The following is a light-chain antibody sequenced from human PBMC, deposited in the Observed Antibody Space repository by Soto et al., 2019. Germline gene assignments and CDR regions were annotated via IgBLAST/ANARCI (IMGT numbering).Light chain of an antibody. J-gene: IGKJ1*01. V-gene: IGKV3-15*01. CDR3: QQYGSSGT. CDR2: GAS. Sequence: EIVLTQSPATLSVSPGERATLCCRASQSVSRDLAWYQQKPGQAPRLLIYGASTRAPSIPARFSGSGSGTDFTLTISSLQSEDFAVYYCQQYGSSGTFGQGTKVDIK. CDR1: QSVSRD.